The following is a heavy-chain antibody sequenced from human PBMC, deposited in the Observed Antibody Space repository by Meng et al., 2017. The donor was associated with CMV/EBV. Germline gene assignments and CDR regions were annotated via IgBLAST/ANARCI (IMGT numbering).Heavy chain of an antibody. CDR1: GFSLSTSGVG. Sequence: SGPTLVKPTQTLTLTCTFSGFSLSTSGVGVGWIRQPPEKALEWLALIYWNDDKRYSPSLKSRLTITKDTSKNQVVLTMTNMDPVDTATYYCAHRRLGYCSSTSCAGGAFDIWGQGTMVTVSS. J-gene: IGHJ3*02. D-gene: IGHD2-2*01. CDR2: IYWNDDK. V-gene: IGHV2-5*01. CDR3: AHRRLGYCSSTSCAGGAFDI.